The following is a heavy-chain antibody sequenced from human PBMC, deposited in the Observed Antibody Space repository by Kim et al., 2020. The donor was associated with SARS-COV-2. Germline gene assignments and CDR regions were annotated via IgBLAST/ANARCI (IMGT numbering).Heavy chain of an antibody. J-gene: IGHJ4*02. CDR3: AKDRRGVTHRGYFDY. CDR2: ISGSGGST. V-gene: IGHV3-23*01. Sequence: GGSLRLSCAASGFTFSSYAMSWVRQAPGKGLEWVSAISGSGGSTYYADSVKGRFTISRDNSKNTLYLQMNSLRAEDTAVYYCAKDRRGVTHRGYFDYWGQGTLVTVSS. CDR1: GFTFSSYA. D-gene: IGHD3-10*01.